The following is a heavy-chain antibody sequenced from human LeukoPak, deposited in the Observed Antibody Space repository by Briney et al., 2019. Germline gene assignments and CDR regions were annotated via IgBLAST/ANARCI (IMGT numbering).Heavy chain of an antibody. V-gene: IGHV4-59*01. D-gene: IGHD4-17*01. J-gene: IGHJ4*02. CDR1: GGSISSYY. CDR2: IYYSGST. CDR3: ARYGDYNGIFDY. Sequence: SETLSLTCTVSGGSISSYYWSWIRQPPGNGLEWIGYIYYSGSTNYNPSLKSRVTISVDTSKNQFSLKLSSVTAADTAVYCCARYGDYNGIFDYWGQGTLVTVSS.